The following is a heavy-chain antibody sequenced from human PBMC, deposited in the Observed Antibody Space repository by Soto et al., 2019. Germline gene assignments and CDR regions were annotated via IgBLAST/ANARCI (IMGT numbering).Heavy chain of an antibody. Sequence: WVPLRLSCAASGFTFISYSMHWVRQAPGKGLEWVSYISSSSSTIYYADSVKGRFTISRDNAKNSLYLQMNSLRDEDTAVYYCERDHGRGYSYGYIKYWGQGTLVTVSS. D-gene: IGHD5-18*01. CDR1: GFTFISYS. CDR3: ERDHGRGYSYGYIKY. V-gene: IGHV3-48*02. CDR2: ISSSSSTI. J-gene: IGHJ4*02.